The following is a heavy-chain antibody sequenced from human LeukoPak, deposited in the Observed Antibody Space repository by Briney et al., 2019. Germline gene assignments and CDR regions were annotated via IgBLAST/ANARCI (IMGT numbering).Heavy chain of an antibody. V-gene: IGHV1-18*01. CDR3: ARGEFICTINTCYASALDS. J-gene: IGHJ4*02. Sequence: ASVKVSCKASGYTFTSYAISWVRHGPGEGGEWRGWIRAHNGDTKHAQQLQCRVTMTTDTSTRTAYMELRSLRSEDTAVYYCARGEFICTINTCYASALDSWGQGTLVTVSS. CDR1: GYTFTSYA. CDR2: IRAHNGDT. D-gene: IGHD2-2*01.